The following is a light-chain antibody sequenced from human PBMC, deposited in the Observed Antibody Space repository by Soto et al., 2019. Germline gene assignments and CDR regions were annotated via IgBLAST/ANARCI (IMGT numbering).Light chain of an antibody. V-gene: IGLV1-40*01. CDR3: QSYDSSLSGYV. Sequence: QSALTQPPSVSGAPGQRVTISCTGSSSNIGAGYDVHWYQQLPGTAPKVLIYGNSNRPSGVPDRLSGSKSDTSASLAITGLQAEDEADYYCQSYDSSLSGYVFGTGTKVTV. CDR2: GNS. CDR1: SSNIGAGYD. J-gene: IGLJ1*01.